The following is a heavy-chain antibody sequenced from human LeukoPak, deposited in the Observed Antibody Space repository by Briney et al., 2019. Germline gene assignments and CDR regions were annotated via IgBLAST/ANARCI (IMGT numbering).Heavy chain of an antibody. V-gene: IGHV4-61*05. CDR3: ARAQGQRWVTPTGGFDY. Sequence: SETLSLTCTVSGGSLSSSSYYWGWVRQPPGTGLEWLGYIYYSGSTNYNPSLKSRVTISVDTSKNQFSLKLSSVTAADTAVYYCARAQGQRWVTPTGGFDYWGQGTLVTVSS. CDR1: GGSLSSSSYY. D-gene: IGHD4-23*01. J-gene: IGHJ4*02. CDR2: IYYSGST.